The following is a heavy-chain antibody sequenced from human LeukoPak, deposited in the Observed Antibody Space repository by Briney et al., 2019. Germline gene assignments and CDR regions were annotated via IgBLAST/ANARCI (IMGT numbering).Heavy chain of an antibody. Sequence: SETLSLTCAVCGGSFTDYYWTSIRQPPGKGLEWIGEITHSGNTNYNPSLKSRVTISVDTSKNQFSLKLSSVTAADTAVYYCARGRKYTSGYRVTELGSGYSDYWGQGTLVTVSS. D-gene: IGHD5-18*01. CDR1: GGSFTDYY. CDR2: ITHSGNT. CDR3: ARGRKYTSGYRVTELGSGYSDY. V-gene: IGHV4-34*01. J-gene: IGHJ4*02.